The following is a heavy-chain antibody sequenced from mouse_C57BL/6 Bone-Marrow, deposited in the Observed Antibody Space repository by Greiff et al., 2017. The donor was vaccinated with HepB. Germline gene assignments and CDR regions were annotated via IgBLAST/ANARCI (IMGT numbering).Heavy chain of an antibody. CDR3: ARWTTVASMDY. J-gene: IGHJ4*01. CDR2: INPYNGGT. V-gene: IGHV1-19*01. CDR1: GYTFTDYY. Sequence: VQLQQSGPVLVKPGASVKMSCKASGYTFTDYYMNWVKQSHGKSLEWIGVINPYNGGTSYNQKFKGKATLTVDKSSSTAYMELNSLTSEDSAVYYCARWTTVASMDYWGQGTSVTVSS. D-gene: IGHD1-1*01.